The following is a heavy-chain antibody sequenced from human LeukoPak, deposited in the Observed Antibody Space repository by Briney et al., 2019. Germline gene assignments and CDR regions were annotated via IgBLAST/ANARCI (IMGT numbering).Heavy chain of an antibody. Sequence: AASVKVSCKASGYTFTGYYMHWVRQAPGQGLEWMGWINPNSGGTNYAQKFQGRVTMTRDTSISTAYMELSRLRSDDTAVYYCARAYLRFLEWLPSPFDYWGQGTLVTVSS. D-gene: IGHD3-3*01. V-gene: IGHV1-2*02. CDR2: INPNSGGT. CDR1: GYTFTGYY. CDR3: ARAYLRFLEWLPSPFDY. J-gene: IGHJ4*02.